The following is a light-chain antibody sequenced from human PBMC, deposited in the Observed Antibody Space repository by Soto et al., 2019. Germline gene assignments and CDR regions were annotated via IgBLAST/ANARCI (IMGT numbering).Light chain of an antibody. J-gene: IGLJ1*01. CDR2: DVS. CDR1: SSDVGRYNY. V-gene: IGLV2-11*01. Sequence: SALTQPRSVSGSPGQSVSISCTGTSSDVGRYNYVSWYQQHPGKAPKLMIYDVSERPSGVPDRFSGSKSGNTASLTITGLQDEDEADYYCCSFGGTYTGVFGTGTKVTVL. CDR3: CSFGGTYTGV.